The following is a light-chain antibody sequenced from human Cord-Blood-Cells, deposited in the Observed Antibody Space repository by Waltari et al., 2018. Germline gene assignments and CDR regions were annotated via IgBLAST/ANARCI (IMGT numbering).Light chain of an antibody. Sequence: DLQMTQSTSSPSASVGDRVTITCRASQSISSYLNWYQQKPGKAPKLLIYAASSLQSGVPSRFSGSGSGTDFTLTISSLQPEDFATYYCQQSYSTPRKTFGQGTKVEIK. CDR3: QQSYSTPRKT. J-gene: IGKJ1*01. CDR2: AAS. CDR1: QSISSY. V-gene: IGKV1-39*01.